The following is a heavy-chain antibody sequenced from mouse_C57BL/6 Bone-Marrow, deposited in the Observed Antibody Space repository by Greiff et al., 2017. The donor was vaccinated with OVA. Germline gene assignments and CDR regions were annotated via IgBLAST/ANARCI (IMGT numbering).Heavy chain of an antibody. D-gene: IGHD1-1*01. Sequence: VQLQQSGAELVKPGASVKLSCKASGYTFTSYGISWVKQRTGQGLEWIGEIYPRSCNTYYNEKFKGKATLTADKSSSTAYMELRSLTSEDSAVYFCARRFIYYYGSSYDYWGQGTTLTVSS. J-gene: IGHJ2*01. CDR1: GYTFTSYG. CDR3: ARRFIYYYGSSYDY. V-gene: IGHV1-81*01. CDR2: IYPRSCNT.